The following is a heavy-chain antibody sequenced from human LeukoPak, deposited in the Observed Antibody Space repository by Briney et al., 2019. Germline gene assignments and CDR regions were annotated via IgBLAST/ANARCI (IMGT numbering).Heavy chain of an antibody. CDR3: AKAQEGSQDGDYGGSLGY. D-gene: IGHD4-17*01. J-gene: IGHJ4*02. V-gene: IGHV3-30*02. CDR2: IRYDGSNK. CDR1: GFTFSSYG. Sequence: GGSLRLSCAASGFTFSSYGMHWVRQARGKGLEWVAFIRYDGSNKYYAESVKGRFTISRDNSKNTLYLQMNSLRAENTAVYYCAKAQEGSQDGDYGGSLGYWGQGTLVTVSS.